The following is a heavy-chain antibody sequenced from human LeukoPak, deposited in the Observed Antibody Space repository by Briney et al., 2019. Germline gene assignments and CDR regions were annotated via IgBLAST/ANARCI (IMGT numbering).Heavy chain of an antibody. CDR3: AVQELLYNPTEGSRDY. Sequence: PGGSLRLSCAASGFTFSSYGMHWVRQAPGKGLEWVANIKQDGNEKYYVDSVKGRFTISRDNAKNSLYLQMHSLRADDTAVYYCAVQELLYNPTEGSRDYWGQGTLVTVSS. D-gene: IGHD1-26*01. CDR2: IKQDGNEK. J-gene: IGHJ4*02. CDR1: GFTFSSYG. V-gene: IGHV3-7*01.